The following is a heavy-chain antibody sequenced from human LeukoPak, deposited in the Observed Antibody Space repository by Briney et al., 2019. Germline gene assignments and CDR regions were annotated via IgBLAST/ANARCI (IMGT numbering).Heavy chain of an antibody. Sequence: GASVKVSCKASGYTFTGYYMHWVRQAPGQGLEWMGWINANSGGTNYAQKFQGRVTMIRDTSISTAYMELSRLRADDTAVFYSASSDPNDSWGQRTLVTVSS. CDR1: GYTFTGYY. CDR2: INANSGGT. J-gene: IGHJ4*02. CDR3: ASSDPNDS. V-gene: IGHV1-2*02.